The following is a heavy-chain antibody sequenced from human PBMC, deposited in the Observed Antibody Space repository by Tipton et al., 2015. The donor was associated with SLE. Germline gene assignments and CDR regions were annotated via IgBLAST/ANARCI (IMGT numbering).Heavy chain of an antibody. CDR3: ARGGGDSSSCQDFDR. CDR1: GGSFRSYY. CDR2: MYYSGTT. V-gene: IGHV4-59*01. Sequence: PGLVKPSETLSLTCTVSGGSFRSYYWSWIRQPPGKGLEWIGYMYYSGTTNYNPSLKSRVTISVDTSKNQFSLKLTSVTAADTAVYYCARGGGDSSSCQDFDRWGQGILVTVSS. D-gene: IGHD6-13*01. J-gene: IGHJ4*02.